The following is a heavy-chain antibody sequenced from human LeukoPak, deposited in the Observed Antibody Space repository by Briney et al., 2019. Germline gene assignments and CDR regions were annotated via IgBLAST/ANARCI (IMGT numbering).Heavy chain of an antibody. D-gene: IGHD3-3*01. CDR3: VRERNNFWSGHHSIFDS. Sequence: GGSLRLSCAASGFIFSDHWMHWVRQAPGKGLVWLSRINNDGSSTIYADSVKGRFTFSRDNAENTLFLEMSSLRVEDTAVYYCVRERNNFWSGHHSIFDSWGQGALVTVSS. CDR2: INNDGSST. J-gene: IGHJ4*02. CDR1: GFIFSDHW. V-gene: IGHV3-74*01.